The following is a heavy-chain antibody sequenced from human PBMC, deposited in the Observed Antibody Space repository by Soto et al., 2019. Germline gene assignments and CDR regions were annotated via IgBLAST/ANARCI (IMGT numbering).Heavy chain of an antibody. Sequence: ASVKVSCKASGYTLTSYDINWVRQATGQGLEWMGWMNPNSGNTGYAQKFQGRVTMTRNTSISTAYMELSSLRSEDTAVYYCARVLPIDLYDFWSGYYPYYMDVWGKGTTVTVSS. CDR1: GYTLTSYD. CDR2: MNPNSGNT. J-gene: IGHJ6*03. V-gene: IGHV1-8*01. D-gene: IGHD3-3*01. CDR3: ARVLPIDLYDFWSGYYPYYMDV.